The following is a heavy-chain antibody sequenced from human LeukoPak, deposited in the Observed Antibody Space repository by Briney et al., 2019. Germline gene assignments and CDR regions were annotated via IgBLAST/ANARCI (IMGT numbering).Heavy chain of an antibody. CDR3: ARGLVLPYYYYGMDV. CDR1: GGSISSYY. CDR2: IYYSGST. Sequence: SETLSLTCTVSGGSISSYYWSWIRQPPGKGLEWIGYIYYSGSTNYNPSLKSRVIISVDTSKNQFSLKLSSVTAADTAVYYCARGLVLPYYYYGMDVWGQGTTVTVSS. D-gene: IGHD2-15*01. J-gene: IGHJ6*02. V-gene: IGHV4-59*12.